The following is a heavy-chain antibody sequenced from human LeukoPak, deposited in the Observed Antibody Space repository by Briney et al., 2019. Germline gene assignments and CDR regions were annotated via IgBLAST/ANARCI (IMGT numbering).Heavy chain of an antibody. Sequence: GGSLRLSCAASGFTFSSYAMHWVRQAPGKGLEWVAVISYDGSNKYYADSVKGRFTISRDNSKNTLYLQMNSLRAEDTAVYYCARAETSLWFGESSDYWGQGTLVTVSS. D-gene: IGHD3-10*01. CDR2: ISYDGSNK. CDR1: GFTFSSYA. J-gene: IGHJ4*02. V-gene: IGHV3-30-3*01. CDR3: ARAETSLWFGESSDY.